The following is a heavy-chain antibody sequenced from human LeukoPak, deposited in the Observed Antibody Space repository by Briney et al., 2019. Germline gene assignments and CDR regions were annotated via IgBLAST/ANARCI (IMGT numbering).Heavy chain of an antibody. Sequence: GSLRLSCVASGFAFNTYAIHWVRQAPGKGLEWVAVISYDGSNKYYADSVKGRFTISRDNSKNTLYLQMNSLRAEDTAVYYCAKGVTGYSAYYFDYWGQGTLVTVSS. CDR2: ISYDGSNK. J-gene: IGHJ4*02. CDR3: AKGVTGYSAYYFDY. V-gene: IGHV3-30-3*01. CDR1: GFAFNTYA. D-gene: IGHD3-9*01.